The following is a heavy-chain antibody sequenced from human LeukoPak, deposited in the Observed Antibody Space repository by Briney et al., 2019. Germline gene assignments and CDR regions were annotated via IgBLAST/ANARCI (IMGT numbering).Heavy chain of an antibody. D-gene: IGHD1-1*01. CDR2: IYYSGST. Sequence: PSETLSLTCTVSGASINNYYWSWIRHPPGKGLEWIGYIYYSGSTNYNPSLKSRVTISVDTSKNQFSLKLSSVTAADTAVYYCARGRWNDLNYYFDYWGQGTLVTVSS. CDR3: ARGRWNDLNYYFDY. V-gene: IGHV4-59*01. J-gene: IGHJ4*02. CDR1: GASINNYY.